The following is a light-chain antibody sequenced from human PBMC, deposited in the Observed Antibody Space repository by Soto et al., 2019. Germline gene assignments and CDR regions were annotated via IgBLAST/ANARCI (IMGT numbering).Light chain of an antibody. Sequence: IPMTQSPSTLASSVGDRVTINXQVSVNISNWLTWYQQTAGXPPRXXXQRXSRVERGVPSRLSGSGSATDFNLPISSMQPEDLANYYCQQYYSDPPTVGQGTRLEIK. V-gene: IGKV1-5*03. CDR3: QQYYSDPPT. J-gene: IGKJ5*01. CDR1: VNISNW. CDR2: RXS.